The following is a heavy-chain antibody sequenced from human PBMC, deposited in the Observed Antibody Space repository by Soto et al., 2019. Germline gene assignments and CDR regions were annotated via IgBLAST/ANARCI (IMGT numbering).Heavy chain of an antibody. Sequence: GASVKVSCKASGYSFTSYGISWVRQAPGQGLEWMGWISAYNGNTNYSQKLQGRVSMTTDTSTNTAYMELRSLISDDAAVYYCASPKVYAHCLDYCLQVSLQTDS. D-gene: IGHD2-8*01. J-gene: IGHJ5*01. V-gene: IGHV1-18*01. CDR1: GYSFTSYG. CDR2: ISAYNGNT. CDR3: ASPKVYAHCLDYCLQVSLQTDS.